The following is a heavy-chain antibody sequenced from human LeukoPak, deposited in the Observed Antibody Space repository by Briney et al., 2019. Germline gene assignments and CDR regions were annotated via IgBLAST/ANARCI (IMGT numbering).Heavy chain of an antibody. CDR3: ARDYYDSSGYRYFDL. J-gene: IGHJ2*01. CDR1: GGSISSYY. D-gene: IGHD3-22*01. V-gene: IGHV4-59*01. CDR2: IYYSGST. Sequence: PSETLSLTCTVSGGSISSYYWSWIRQPPGKGLEWIGYIYYSGSTNYNPSLKSRVTISVDTSKNQFSLKLSSVTAADTAVYYCARDYYDSSGYRYFDLWGRGTLVTVSS.